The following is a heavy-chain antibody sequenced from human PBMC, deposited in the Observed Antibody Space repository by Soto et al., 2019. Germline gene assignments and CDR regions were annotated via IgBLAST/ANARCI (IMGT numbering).Heavy chain of an antibody. Sequence: GGSLRLSCAASGFTFDDYAMHWVRQAPGKGLEWVSGISWNSGSIGYADSVKGRFTISRDNAKNSLYLQMNSLRAEDTALYYCAKGAEGRIAAAGALGYWGQGT. CDR3: AKGAEGRIAAAGALGY. D-gene: IGHD6-13*01. CDR2: ISWNSGSI. V-gene: IGHV3-9*01. J-gene: IGHJ4*02. CDR1: GFTFDDYA.